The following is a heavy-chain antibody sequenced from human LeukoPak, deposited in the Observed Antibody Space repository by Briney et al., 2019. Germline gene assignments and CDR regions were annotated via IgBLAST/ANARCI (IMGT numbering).Heavy chain of an antibody. CDR1: GGSFSGYY. Sequence: PSETLSLTCAVYGGSFSGYYWSWIRQPPGKGLEWIGEINHSGSTNYNPSLKSRVTISVDTSKNQFSLKLSSVTAADTAVYYCASPSGSLLYLDAFDIWGQGTMVTVSS. D-gene: IGHD2-2*02. CDR3: ASPSGSLLYLDAFDI. CDR2: INHSGST. J-gene: IGHJ3*02. V-gene: IGHV4-34*01.